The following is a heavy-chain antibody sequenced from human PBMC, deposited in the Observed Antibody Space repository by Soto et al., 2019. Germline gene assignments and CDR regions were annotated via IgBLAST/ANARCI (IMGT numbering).Heavy chain of an antibody. CDR3: SRHDSNYDFWSGSPPRYGMDV. V-gene: IGHV3-73*01. Sequence: GGSLRLSCAGSGFTFSGSAMHWVRQASGKGLEWVGRIRSKANSYATAYAASVKGRFTISRDDSKNTAYLQMNSLKTEDTAVYYCSRHDSNYDFWSGSPPRYGMDVWGQGTTVTVSS. CDR2: IRSKANSYAT. J-gene: IGHJ6*02. CDR1: GFTFSGSA. D-gene: IGHD3-3*01.